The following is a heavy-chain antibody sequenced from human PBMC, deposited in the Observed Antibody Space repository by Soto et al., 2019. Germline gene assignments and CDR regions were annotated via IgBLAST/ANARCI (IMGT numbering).Heavy chain of an antibody. Sequence: ASVKVSCKVSGYTLTELSMHWVRQAPGKGLEWMGGFDPEDGETIYAQKYQGRVTMTEDTSTDTAYIEMSSLRSEDTAENYCGCSEVYDFWSGYPVVLFDPWGQGTLVTVS. J-gene: IGHJ5*02. CDR1: GYTLTELS. CDR2: FDPEDGET. V-gene: IGHV1-24*01. D-gene: IGHD3-3*01. CDR3: GCSEVYDFWSGYPVVLFDP.